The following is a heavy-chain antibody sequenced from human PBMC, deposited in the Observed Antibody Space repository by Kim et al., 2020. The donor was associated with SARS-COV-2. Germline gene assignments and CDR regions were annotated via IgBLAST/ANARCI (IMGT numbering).Heavy chain of an antibody. Sequence: GESLKISCKVSGYSCSNYWIGWARQMPGKGLEWMGIIYPGDSDVRYGPSFQGQVTISADKAINTTYLQWSSLKASNTAMYYCARPFHDSTGFWYYFDYWGQGTQVTVSS. V-gene: IGHV5-51*01. CDR3: ARPFHDSTGFWYYFDY. CDR1: GYSCSNYW. D-gene: IGHD3-22*01. CDR2: IYPGDSDV. J-gene: IGHJ4*02.